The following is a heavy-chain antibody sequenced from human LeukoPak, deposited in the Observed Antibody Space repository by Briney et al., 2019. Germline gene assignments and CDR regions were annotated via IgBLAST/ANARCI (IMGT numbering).Heavy chain of an antibody. V-gene: IGHV3-7*01. J-gene: IGHJ5*02. Sequence: GGSLRLSCAASGFTFSSYWMSWVRQAPGKGLEWVANIKQDGSEKYYVDSVKGRFTISRDNAKNSLYLQMNSLRAEDTAVYYCARGGVAGTKGGWFDPWGQGTLVTVSS. CDR2: IKQDGSEK. D-gene: IGHD6-19*01. CDR1: GFTFSSYW. CDR3: ARGGVAGTKGGWFDP.